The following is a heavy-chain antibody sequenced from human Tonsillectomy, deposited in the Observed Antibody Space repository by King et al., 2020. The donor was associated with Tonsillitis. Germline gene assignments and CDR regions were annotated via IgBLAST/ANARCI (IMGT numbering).Heavy chain of an antibody. CDR2: IWEDARDK. V-gene: IGHV3-33*08. D-gene: IGHD1-7*01. Sequence: VQLVESGGGVVQPGTSLRLSCAASGFSFSTYGMHWIRQAPGRGLEWVAVIWEDARDKYYADSVKGRFTVSRDNSKNTLYLQMNSLRAEDTAVYYCARDQDRTHDYWGQGTLVTVSS. CDR3: ARDQDRTHDY. CDR1: GFSFSTYG. J-gene: IGHJ4*02.